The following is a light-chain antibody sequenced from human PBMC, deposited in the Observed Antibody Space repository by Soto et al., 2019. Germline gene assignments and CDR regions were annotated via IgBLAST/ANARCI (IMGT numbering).Light chain of an antibody. V-gene: IGLV2-8*01. J-gene: IGLJ2*01. Sequence: QSVLTQPPSASGSPGQSVTISCTGTGSDVGKYNFVSWYQQHPGKAPKLMIYEVTKRPSGVPDRFSGSKSGNTASLTVSGLQAEDEAYYYCSSYAGSNNVVFGGGTKLTVL. CDR2: EVT. CDR3: SSYAGSNNVV. CDR1: GSDVGKYNF.